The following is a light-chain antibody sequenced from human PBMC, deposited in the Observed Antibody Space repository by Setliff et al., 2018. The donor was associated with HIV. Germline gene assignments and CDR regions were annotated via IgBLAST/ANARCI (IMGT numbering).Light chain of an antibody. V-gene: IGLV2-23*02. CDR2: EVN. CDR1: SSVVGSYNL. Sequence: QSALTQPASVSGSPGQSITMSCTGTSSVVGSYNLVSWYQQHPGKAPKLMLYEVNKRPSGVSNRFSGSKSGNTASLTISGLQAEDEADYYCCSYAGSSTYVFGTGTKVTVL. J-gene: IGLJ1*01. CDR3: CSYAGSSTYV.